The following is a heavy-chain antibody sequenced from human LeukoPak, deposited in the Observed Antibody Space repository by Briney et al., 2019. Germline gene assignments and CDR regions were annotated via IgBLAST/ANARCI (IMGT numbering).Heavy chain of an antibody. CDR1: GFTFSSYS. J-gene: IGHJ4*02. V-gene: IGHV3-21*01. CDR3: ARDHTVTTAGY. D-gene: IGHD4-17*01. CDR2: ISSSSSYI. Sequence: GGSLRLSCAASGFTFSSYSMNWVRQAPGKGLEWVSSISSSSSYIYYADSVKGRFTISRDNAKNSLCLQMNSLRAEDTAVYYCARDHTVTTAGYWGQGTLVTVSS.